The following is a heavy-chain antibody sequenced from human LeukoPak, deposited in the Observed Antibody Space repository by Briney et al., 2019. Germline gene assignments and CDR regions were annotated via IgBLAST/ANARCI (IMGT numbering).Heavy chain of an antibody. Sequence: SETLSLTCTVSDYSISNDYYWGWIRQPPGKGLEWIGSMYHRGSTYYNPSLKSRVTISIDTSKKQFSLKLNSVTAADTAVYYCARGGETGWYFDLWGRGTLVTDSS. CDR1: DYSISNDYY. CDR3: ARGGETGWYFDL. CDR2: MYHRGST. D-gene: IGHD7-27*01. V-gene: IGHV4-38-2*02. J-gene: IGHJ2*01.